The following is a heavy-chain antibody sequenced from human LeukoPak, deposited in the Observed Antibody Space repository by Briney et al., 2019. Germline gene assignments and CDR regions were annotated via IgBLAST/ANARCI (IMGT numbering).Heavy chain of an antibody. J-gene: IGHJ4*02. D-gene: IGHD3-22*01. CDR1: GFTFSSYA. CDR2: ISYDGSNK. Sequence: GGSLRLSCAASGFTFSSYAMHWVRQAPGKGLEWVAVISYDGSNKYYADSVKGRFTISRDNSKNTLYLQMNSLRAEDTAVYYCANDRLYDSSGYFDYWGQGTLVTVSS. CDR3: ANDRLYDSSGYFDY. V-gene: IGHV3-30-3*02.